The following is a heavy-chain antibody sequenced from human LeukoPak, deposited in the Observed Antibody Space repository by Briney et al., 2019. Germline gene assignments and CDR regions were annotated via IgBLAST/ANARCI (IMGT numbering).Heavy chain of an antibody. J-gene: IGHJ4*02. CDR1: GGSISSYY. D-gene: IGHD6-13*01. Sequence: SETLSLTCTVSGGSISSYYWSWIRQPAGKGLEWIGRIYTSGSTNYNPSLKSRVTMSVDTSKNQFSLKLSSVTAADTAVYYCASPDPGIAAAGTFRFDYWGQGTLVTVSS. CDR2: IYTSGST. CDR3: ASPDPGIAAAGTFRFDY. V-gene: IGHV4-4*07.